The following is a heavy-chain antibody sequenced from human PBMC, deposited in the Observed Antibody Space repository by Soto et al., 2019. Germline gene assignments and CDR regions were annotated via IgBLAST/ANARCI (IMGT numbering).Heavy chain of an antibody. Sequence: ASVKVSCKASGYTFSDYYIHWMRQAPGQGLEWMGWINPNSGGTKYAHKFQGWVTMTRDTSIKTAYMELSRLTSDDTAVYYCARESGGATATLDYYYFYMDVWGKGTKVTVSS. D-gene: IGHD5-12*01. V-gene: IGHV1-2*04. CDR1: GYTFSDYY. CDR3: ARESGGATATLDYYYFYMDV. J-gene: IGHJ6*03. CDR2: INPNSGGT.